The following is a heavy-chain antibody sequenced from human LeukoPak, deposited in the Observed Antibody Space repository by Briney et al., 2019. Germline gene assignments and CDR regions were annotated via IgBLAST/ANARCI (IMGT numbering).Heavy chain of an antibody. CDR2: ISSSSSYI. CDR1: GFTFSSYS. V-gene: IGHV3-21*01. CDR3: ARFSDTAMVIDY. J-gene: IGHJ4*02. Sequence: GRSLRLSCAASGFTFSSYSMNWVRQAPGKGLEWVSSISSSSSYIYYADSVKGRFTISRDNAKNSLYLQMNSLRAEDTAVYYCARFSDTAMVIDYWGQGTLVTVSS. D-gene: IGHD5-18*01.